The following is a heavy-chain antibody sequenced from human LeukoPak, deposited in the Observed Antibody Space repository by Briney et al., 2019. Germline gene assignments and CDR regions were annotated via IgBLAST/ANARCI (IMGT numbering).Heavy chain of an antibody. V-gene: IGHV3-23*01. J-gene: IGHJ5*02. CDR1: GLHFSGTA. CDR2: ISHDGMNA. CDR3: AKDGAQYSSGPECDP. Sequence: PGGSLRLSCAASGLHFSGTAMSWVRQAAGKWLEWVSAISHDGMNAYYADSVKGRFTISRDNSKKTVSLEMSSLTAADTGVYYCAKDGAQYSSGPECDPRGQGALVTVSP. D-gene: IGHD6-19*01.